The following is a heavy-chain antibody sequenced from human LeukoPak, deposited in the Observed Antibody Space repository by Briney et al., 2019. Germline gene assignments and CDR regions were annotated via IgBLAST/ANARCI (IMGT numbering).Heavy chain of an antibody. J-gene: IGHJ4*02. CDR1: GFTFSSYS. Sequence: PGGSLRLSCAASGFTFSSYSMNWVRQAPGKGLEWVSSISSSSSYIYYADSVKGRFTISRDNAKNSLYLQMNSLRAEDTAVYYCARGPSHPYSSSWYWRVVDDYWGQGTLVTVSS. CDR2: ISSSSSYI. CDR3: ARGPSHPYSSSWYWRVVDDY. V-gene: IGHV3-21*01. D-gene: IGHD6-13*01.